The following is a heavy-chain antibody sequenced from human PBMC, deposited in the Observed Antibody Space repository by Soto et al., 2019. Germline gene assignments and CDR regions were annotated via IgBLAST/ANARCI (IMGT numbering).Heavy chain of an antibody. Sequence: EVQLVESGRGLVQPGGSLRLSCAASGFTFSSYWMHWVRQAPGKGLVWVSRINSDGSSTSYADSVKGRFTISRDNAKNTLYLQMNSLRAEDTAVYYCVMGLSVDAFDIWGQGTMVTVSS. J-gene: IGHJ3*02. CDR3: VMGLSVDAFDI. CDR1: GFTFSSYW. CDR2: INSDGSST. V-gene: IGHV3-74*01. D-gene: IGHD3-10*01.